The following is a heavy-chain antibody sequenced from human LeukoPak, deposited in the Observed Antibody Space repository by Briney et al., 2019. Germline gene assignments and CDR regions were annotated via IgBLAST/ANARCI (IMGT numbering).Heavy chain of an antibody. V-gene: IGHV4-4*02. J-gene: IGHJ4*02. Sequence: SETLSLTCAVSGGSISTTNSWSWVRQPPGKGLEWIGEIYHSGSTNYNPSLKSRVTISVDKSKNQFSLKLLSVAAADTAVYYCARVSRSRSSGGWGDYWGQGTLVTVSS. D-gene: IGHD6-19*01. CDR3: ARVSRSRSSGGWGDY. CDR1: GGSISTTNS. CDR2: IYHSGST.